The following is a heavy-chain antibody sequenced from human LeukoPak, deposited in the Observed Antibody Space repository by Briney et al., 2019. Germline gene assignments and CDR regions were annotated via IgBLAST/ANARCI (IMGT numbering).Heavy chain of an antibody. J-gene: IGHJ4*02. CDR3: ARDSVDTKRRLDY. D-gene: IGHD5-18*01. CDR2: IYGDGST. CDR1: GFSVSHNY. V-gene: IGHV3-53*01. Sequence: GGSLRLSCLVSGFSVSHNYVSWVRQAPGKGLEWVSNIYGDGSTNYADSVRGRFTISRDNAKNSLYLQMNSLRAEDTAVYYCARDSVDTKRRLDYWGQGTLVTVSS.